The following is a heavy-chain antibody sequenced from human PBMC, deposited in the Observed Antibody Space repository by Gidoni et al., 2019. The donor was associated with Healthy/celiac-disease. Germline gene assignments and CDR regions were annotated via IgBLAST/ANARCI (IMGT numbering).Heavy chain of an antibody. V-gene: IGHV1-2*02. Sequence: QVQLVQSGAEVKKPGASVKVSCKASGYTFTGYYMHWVRQAPGQGLEWMGWINPNSGGTNYAQKFQGRVTMTRDTSISTAYMELSRLRSDDTAVYYCARVLDSSGWYGSGWFDPWGQGTLVTVSS. CDR3: ARVLDSSGWYGSGWFDP. D-gene: IGHD6-19*01. CDR1: GYTFTGYY. CDR2: INPNSGGT. J-gene: IGHJ5*02.